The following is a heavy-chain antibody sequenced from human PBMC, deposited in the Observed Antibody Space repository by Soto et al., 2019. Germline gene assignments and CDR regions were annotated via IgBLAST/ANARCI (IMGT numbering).Heavy chain of an antibody. J-gene: IGHJ4*02. V-gene: IGHV4-59*01. CDR2: IYYRGST. CDR3: ATINGYGYRIAAAGRDV. D-gene: IGHD6-13*01. CDR1: GGSISGYY. Sequence: SETLSLTCTVSGGSISGYYWSWIRQSPGKGLEYIGHIYYRGSTNYNPSLKSRVTMSVDTSRNQFSLKVNSVTAADTAVYYCATINGYGYRIAAAGRDVWGQGTLVTVSS.